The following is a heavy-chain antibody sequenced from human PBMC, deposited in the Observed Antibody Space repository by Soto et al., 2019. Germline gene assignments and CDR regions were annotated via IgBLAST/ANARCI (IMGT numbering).Heavy chain of an antibody. J-gene: IGHJ6*02. Sequence: GGSLRLSCTASGFTFGDYAMSWFRQAPGKGLEWVGFIRSKAYGGTTEYAASVKDRFTISRDDSKRNAYLQMNNLKTEDTAVYYFTRDNDFWSGYHNYYYYGMDVWGQGTTVTVSS. D-gene: IGHD3-3*01. CDR1: GFTFGDYA. CDR2: IRSKAYGGTT. CDR3: TRDNDFWSGYHNYYYYGMDV. V-gene: IGHV3-49*03.